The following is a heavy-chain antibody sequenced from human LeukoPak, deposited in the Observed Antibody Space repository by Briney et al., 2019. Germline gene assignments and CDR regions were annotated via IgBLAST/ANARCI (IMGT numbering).Heavy chain of an antibody. CDR2: ISYDGSNE. J-gene: IGHJ6*04. V-gene: IGHV3-30*18. CDR1: GFTFSSYG. CDR3: AKDRGYCSGGSCYLGYYYGMDV. Sequence: PGGSLRLSCAASGFTFSSYGMHWVRQALGKGLEWVAVISYDGSNEYYADSVKGRFTISRDNSKNTLYLQMNSLRAEDTAVYYCAKDRGYCSGGSCYLGYYYGMDVWGKGTTVTVSS. D-gene: IGHD2-15*01.